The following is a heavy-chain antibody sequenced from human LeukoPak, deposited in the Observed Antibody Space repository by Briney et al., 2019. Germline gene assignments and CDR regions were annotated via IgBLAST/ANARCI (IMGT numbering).Heavy chain of an antibody. CDR3: AKDWVLAEDRFDY. CDR1: GFTLSAYY. J-gene: IGHJ4*02. V-gene: IGHV3-23*01. Sequence: GGSLRLSCVASGFTLSAYYMGWIRPAPREGLEWVSAISGGGGSTYYADSVKGRFSLSRDHSKNPLYLQMDSLRTEGPAVYYCAKDWVLAEDRFDYWGQGTLVTVSS. D-gene: IGHD3-3*02. CDR2: ISGGGGST.